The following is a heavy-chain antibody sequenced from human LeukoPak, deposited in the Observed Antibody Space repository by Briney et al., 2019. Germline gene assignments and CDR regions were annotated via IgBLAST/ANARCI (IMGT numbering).Heavy chain of an antibody. CDR3: ATDPGPYYYDSSGYPCY. Sequence: ASVKVSCKVSGYTLTELSMHWVRQAPGKGLEWMGGSDPEDGETIYAQKFQGRVTMTEDTSTDTAYMELSSLRSEDTAVYYCATDPGPYYYDSSGYPCYWGQGTLVTVSS. CDR2: SDPEDGET. CDR1: GYTLTELS. J-gene: IGHJ4*02. V-gene: IGHV1-24*01. D-gene: IGHD3-22*01.